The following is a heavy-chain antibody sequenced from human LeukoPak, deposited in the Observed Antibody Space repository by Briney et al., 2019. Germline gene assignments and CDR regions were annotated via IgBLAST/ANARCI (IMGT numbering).Heavy chain of an antibody. CDR3: ARALEWELLPAFDY. CDR1: GGSISSYY. Sequence: SETLSLTCTVSGGSISSYYWSWIRQPAGKGLEWIGRIYTSGSTNYNPSLKSRVTMSVDTSKNQFSLKLSSVTAADTAVYYCARALEWELLPAFDYWGQGTLVTVSS. J-gene: IGHJ4*02. V-gene: IGHV4-4*07. CDR2: IYTSGST. D-gene: IGHD1-26*01.